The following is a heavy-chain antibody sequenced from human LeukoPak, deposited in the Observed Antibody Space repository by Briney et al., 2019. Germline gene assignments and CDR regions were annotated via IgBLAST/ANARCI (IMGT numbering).Heavy chain of an antibody. CDR1: GYTLTSYG. Sequence: ASVKVSCKASGYTLTSYGISWVRQAPRQGLEWMGWISAYNGNTNYAQKLQGRVTMTTDTSTSTAYMELRSLRSDDTAVYYCARDESSGWYVDYWGQGTLVTVSS. V-gene: IGHV1-18*01. CDR3: ARDESSGWYVDY. J-gene: IGHJ4*02. D-gene: IGHD6-19*01. CDR2: ISAYNGNT.